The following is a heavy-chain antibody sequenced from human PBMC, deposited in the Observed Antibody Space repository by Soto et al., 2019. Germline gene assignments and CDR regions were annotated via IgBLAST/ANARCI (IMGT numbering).Heavy chain of an antibody. CDR2: IYYSGST. Sequence: TSETLSLTCTVSGGSISSSSYYWGWIRQPPGKGLEWIGSIYYSGSTYYNPSLKSRVTISVDTSKNQFSLKLSSVTAADTAVYYCARHIQFSYYYYGMDVWGQGTTVTVSS. CDR1: GGSISSSSYY. CDR3: ARHIQFSYYYYGMDV. J-gene: IGHJ6*02. V-gene: IGHV4-39*01.